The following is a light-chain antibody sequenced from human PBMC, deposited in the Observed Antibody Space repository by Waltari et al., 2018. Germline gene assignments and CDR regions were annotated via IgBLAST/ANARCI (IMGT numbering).Light chain of an antibody. V-gene: IGLV8-61*01. CDR3: ALYMGRGIRV. CDR1: SGSVSTTYY. Sequence: QTVVTQEPAFSVSPGGTVTLTCGLNSGSVSTTYYPSWYQQTPGQAPRKLIYNATMRSSGVPERCSGSIRGDKAALTITGAQADDECDYYCALYMGRGIRVFGGGTKLTVL. CDR2: NAT. J-gene: IGLJ2*01.